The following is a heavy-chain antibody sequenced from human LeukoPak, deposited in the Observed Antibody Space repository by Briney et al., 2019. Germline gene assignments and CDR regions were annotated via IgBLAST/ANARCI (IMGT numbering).Heavy chain of an antibody. CDR1: GFTFSSYA. CDR2: LSGSGAST. D-gene: IGHD3-22*01. J-gene: IGHJ3*02. Sequence: GGPLRLSCAASGFTFSSYAMTWVRQAPGQGLEWVSALSGSGASTYYADSVKGRFTISRDNSKNTVYLQMNSLRAEDTAVYYCAKVTMIVLGDAFDIWGQGTMVTVSS. V-gene: IGHV3-23*01. CDR3: AKVTMIVLGDAFDI.